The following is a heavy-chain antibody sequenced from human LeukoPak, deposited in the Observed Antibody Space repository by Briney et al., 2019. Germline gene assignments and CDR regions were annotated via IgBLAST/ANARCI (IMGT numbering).Heavy chain of an antibody. V-gene: IGHV3-7*01. CDR3: AKGGQWELLRVDY. CDR1: GFTFSNFW. D-gene: IGHD1-26*01. Sequence: GGSLRLSCTASGFTFSNFWMGWVRQAPGKGLEWVANIKQDETEKFYLGSVKGRFTISRDNAKNSLYLQMNSLRAEDTAVYYCAKGGQWELLRVDYWGQGTLVTVSS. CDR2: IKQDETEK. J-gene: IGHJ4*02.